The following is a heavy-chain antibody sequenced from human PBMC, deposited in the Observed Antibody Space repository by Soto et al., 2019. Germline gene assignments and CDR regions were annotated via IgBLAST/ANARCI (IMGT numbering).Heavy chain of an antibody. CDR1: GFTFRSHG. J-gene: IGHJ6*02. CDR3: ARRITMVRGPYYYYSMDV. Sequence: GLSCDASGFTFRSHGMTWVRQAPGKGLEWVAFISSTSSTKNYADSVKGRFTISRDNTKNSLYLQMSSLRDEDTAVYYCARRITMVRGPYYYYSMDVWGQGTTVTVSS. CDR2: ISSTSSTK. D-gene: IGHD3-10*01. V-gene: IGHV3-48*02.